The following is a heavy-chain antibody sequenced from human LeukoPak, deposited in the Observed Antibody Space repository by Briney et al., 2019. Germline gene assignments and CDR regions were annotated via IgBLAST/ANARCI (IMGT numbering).Heavy chain of an antibody. J-gene: IGHJ3*02. Sequence: SETLSLTCTVSGGSISSYYWSWIRQPPGKGLEWIGYIYYSGSTNYNPSLKSRVTISVDTSKNQFSLKLSSVTAADTAVYYCARVDEKKSGHGFERFLEWVPEAFDIWGQGTMVTVSS. CDR3: ARVDEKKSGHGFERFLEWVPEAFDI. CDR1: GGSISSYY. D-gene: IGHD3-3*01. V-gene: IGHV4-59*01. CDR2: IYYSGST.